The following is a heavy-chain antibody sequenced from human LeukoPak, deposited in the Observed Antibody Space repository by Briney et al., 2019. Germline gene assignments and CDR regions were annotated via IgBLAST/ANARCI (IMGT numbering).Heavy chain of an antibody. J-gene: IGHJ3*02. CDR2: ISRNGGST. CDR3: ARVGDIDAFDI. V-gene: IGHV3-64*01. D-gene: IGHD4-17*01. Sequence: GGSLRLSCAASGFTFSNYAIHWVRQAPAKGQEYVSAISRNGGSTYYANSVKGRFTISRDNSKNTLFLQMDSLRAEDMTVYYCARVGDIDAFDIWGQGTMVTVSS. CDR1: GFTFSNYA.